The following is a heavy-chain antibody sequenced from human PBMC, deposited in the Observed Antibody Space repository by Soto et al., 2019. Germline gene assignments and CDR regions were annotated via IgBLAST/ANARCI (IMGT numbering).Heavy chain of an antibody. CDR3: ARDPNRYASGSYGMDV. CDR2: IYYSGST. V-gene: IGHV4-31*03. Sequence: SETLSLTCTVSGASISSGGYYWSWTRHHPGKGLEWIGYIYYSGSTYYNPSLKSRVTMSVDTSKNQFSLKLSSVTAADTAVYYCARDPNRYASGSYGMDVWGQGTTVTVSS. D-gene: IGHD3-10*01. J-gene: IGHJ6*02. CDR1: GASISSGGYY.